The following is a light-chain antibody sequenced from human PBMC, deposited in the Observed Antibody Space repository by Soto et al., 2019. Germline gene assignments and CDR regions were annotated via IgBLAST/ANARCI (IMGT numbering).Light chain of an antibody. V-gene: IGKV2-28*01. CDR3: MQALQTPYS. J-gene: IGKJ2*01. CDR1: QSLLHRNGYSS. CDR2: LAS. Sequence: DIVMTQSPLSLPVSPGEPASISCRSSQSLLHRNGYSSLDWYLQKPGQSPRLLIYLASTRASGVPDQFRASGSGTVFTLKSSRVESEDVGIYYCMQALQTPYSFGQGTKLEI.